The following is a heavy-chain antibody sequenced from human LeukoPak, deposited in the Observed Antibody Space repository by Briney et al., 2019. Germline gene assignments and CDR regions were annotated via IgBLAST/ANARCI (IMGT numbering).Heavy chain of an antibody. CDR2: IYYSGST. D-gene: IGHD1-26*01. CDR1: GGSISSSSYC. J-gene: IGHJ4*02. CDR3: ARHMTKLGY. Sequence: SETLSLTCTVSGGSISSSSYCWGWIRQPPGKGLEWIVSIYYSGSTYYNPSLKSRVTISVDTSKNQFSLKLSSVTAADTAVYYCARHMTKLGYWGQGTLVTVSS. V-gene: IGHV4-39*01.